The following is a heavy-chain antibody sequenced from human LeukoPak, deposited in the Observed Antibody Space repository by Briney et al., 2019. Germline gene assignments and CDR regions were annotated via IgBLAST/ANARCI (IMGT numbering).Heavy chain of an antibody. J-gene: IGHJ4*02. CDR2: ISAYNGNT. Sequence: ASVKVSCKASGYTFTSYGISWVRQAPGQGLEWMGWISAYNGNTNYAQKLQGRVTMTTDTSTSTAYMELRSLRSDDTAVYHCARDQNSGSYSRFDYWGQGTLVTVSS. D-gene: IGHD1-26*01. CDR1: GYTFTSYG. V-gene: IGHV1-18*01. CDR3: ARDQNSGSYSRFDY.